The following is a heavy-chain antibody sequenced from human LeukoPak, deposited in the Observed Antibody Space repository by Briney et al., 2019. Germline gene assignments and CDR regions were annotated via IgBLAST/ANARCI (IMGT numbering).Heavy chain of an antibody. CDR1: GGTSSSYA. CDR3: ARGGGVGELLVYFDY. J-gene: IGHJ4*02. V-gene: IGHV1-69*13. CDR2: IIPIFGTA. D-gene: IGHD1-26*01. Sequence: SVKVSCKASGGTSSSYAISWVRQAPGQGLEWMGGIIPIFGTANYAQKFQGRVTITADESTSTAYMELSSLRSEDTAVYYCARGGGVGELLVYFDYWGQGTLVTVSS.